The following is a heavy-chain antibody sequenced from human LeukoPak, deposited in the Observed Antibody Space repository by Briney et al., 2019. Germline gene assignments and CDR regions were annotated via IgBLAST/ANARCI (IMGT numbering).Heavy chain of an antibody. V-gene: IGHV4-59*01. CDR1: GGSISSYY. Sequence: SETLSLTCTVSGGSISSYYWNWIRQPPGKGLEWIGYIYYSGSTNYNPSLKSRVTISVDTSKNQFSLKLSSVTAADTAVYYCASLWSGFYYYMDVWGKGTTVTVSS. J-gene: IGHJ6*03. D-gene: IGHD3-3*01. CDR3: ASLWSGFYYYMDV. CDR2: IYYSGST.